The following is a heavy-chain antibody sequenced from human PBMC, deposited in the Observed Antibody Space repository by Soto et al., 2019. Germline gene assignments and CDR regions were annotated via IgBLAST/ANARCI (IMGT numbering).Heavy chain of an antibody. CDR1: GYTFTSYG. CDR2: ISAYNGNT. J-gene: IGHJ6*02. Sequence: QVQLVQSGAEVKKPGASVKVSCKASGYTFTSYGISWVRQAPEQGLEWMGWISAYNGNTNYAQKLQGRVTMTTDTSTSTAYMELRSLRSDDTAVYYCATYYYGSGSQDYYGMDVWGQGTTVTVSS. V-gene: IGHV1-18*01. D-gene: IGHD3-10*01. CDR3: ATYYYGSGSQDYYGMDV.